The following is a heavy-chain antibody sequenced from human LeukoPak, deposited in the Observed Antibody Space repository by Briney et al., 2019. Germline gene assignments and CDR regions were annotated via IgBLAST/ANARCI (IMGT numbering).Heavy chain of an antibody. CDR2: INAGNGNT. CDR1: GYTFTSYA. V-gene: IGHV1-3*01. D-gene: IGHD2-8*01. CDR3: ARSSRVYNWFDP. J-gene: IGHJ5*02. Sequence: GASVKVSCKASGYTFTSYAMHWVRQAPGQRLEWMGWINAGNGNTKYSQKFQGRVTITRDTSASTAYMELSSLRSEDTAGYYCARSSRVYNWFDPWGQGTLVTVSS.